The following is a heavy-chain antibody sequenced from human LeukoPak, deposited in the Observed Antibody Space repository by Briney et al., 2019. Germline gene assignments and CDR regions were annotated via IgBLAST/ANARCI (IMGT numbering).Heavy chain of an antibody. D-gene: IGHD6-13*01. J-gene: IGHJ4*02. CDR3: AKDRELVFESFAPGIDY. V-gene: IGHV3-23*01. CDR1: GFTFSSYG. CDR2: ISGSGGST. Sequence: GGSLRLSCAASGFTFSSYGMSWVRQAPGKGLEWVSAISGSGGSTYYADSVRGRFTISRDNSKNTLYLQMNSLRAEDTAVYYCAKDRELVFESFAPGIDYWGQGTLVTVSS.